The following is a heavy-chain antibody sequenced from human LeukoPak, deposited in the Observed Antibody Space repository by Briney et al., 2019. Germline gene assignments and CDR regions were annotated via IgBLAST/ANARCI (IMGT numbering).Heavy chain of an antibody. J-gene: IGHJ4*02. V-gene: IGHV3-7*01. Sequence: PGGSLRLSCVASGFSFRDYWMTWVRQAPGKGLEFVANINMYGSDKYYVDSVKGRFTISRDNAKKSVYLEMNSLRVEDTAVYYCAREGSRRNSGYDLWGQGTLVTVSS. CDR2: INMYGSDK. D-gene: IGHD5-12*01. CDR3: AREGSRRNSGYDL. CDR1: GFSFRDYW.